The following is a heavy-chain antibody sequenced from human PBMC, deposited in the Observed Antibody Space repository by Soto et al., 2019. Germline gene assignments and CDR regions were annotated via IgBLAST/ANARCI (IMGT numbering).Heavy chain of an antibody. Sequence: ASVKVSCKASGYTFTGYYMHWVRQAPGQGLEWMGWINPNSGGTNYAQKFQGWVTMTRDTSISTAYMELSRLRSDDTAVYYCARVPLDGCTNGVCYAFDYWGQGTLVTVSS. V-gene: IGHV1-2*04. CDR3: ARVPLDGCTNGVCYAFDY. J-gene: IGHJ4*02. D-gene: IGHD2-8*01. CDR1: GYTFTGYY. CDR2: INPNSGGT.